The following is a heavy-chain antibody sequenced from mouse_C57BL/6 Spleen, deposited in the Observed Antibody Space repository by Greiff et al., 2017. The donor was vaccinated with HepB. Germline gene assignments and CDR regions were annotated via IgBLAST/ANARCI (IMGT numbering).Heavy chain of an antibody. CDR2: ISDGGSYT. V-gene: IGHV5-4*01. D-gene: IGHD2-4*01. CDR3: AREYYDYDDGPSDY. Sequence: EVMVEESGGGLVKPGGSLKLSCAASGFTFSSYAMSWVRQTPEKRLEWVATISDGGSYTYYPDNVKGRFTISRDNAKNNLYLQMSHLKSEDTAMYYCAREYYDYDDGPSDYWGQGTTLTVSS. J-gene: IGHJ2*01. CDR1: GFTFSSYA.